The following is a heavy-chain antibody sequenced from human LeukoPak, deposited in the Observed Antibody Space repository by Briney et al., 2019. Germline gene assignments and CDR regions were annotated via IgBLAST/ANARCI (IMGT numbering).Heavy chain of an antibody. J-gene: IGHJ6*03. V-gene: IGHV4-59*01. CDR2: IYYSGST. CDR1: GGSISSYY. Sequence: SETLSLTCTVSGGSISSYYWSWIRQPPGKGLEWIGYIYYSGSTNYNPSLKSRVTISVVTSKNQFSLKLSSVTAADTAVYYCARVLRYYYYMDVWGKGTTVTVSS. CDR3: ARVLRYYYYMDV.